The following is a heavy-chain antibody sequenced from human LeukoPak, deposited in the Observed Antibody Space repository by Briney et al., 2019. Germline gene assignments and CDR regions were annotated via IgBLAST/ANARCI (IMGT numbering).Heavy chain of an antibody. J-gene: IGHJ5*02. D-gene: IGHD6-13*01. V-gene: IGHV1-18*01. CDR1: GYTFTSYG. CDR2: ISAYNGNT. Sequence: GASVKVSCKASGYTFTSYGISWVRQAPGQGLEWMGWISAYNGNTNYAQKLQGRVTMTTDTSTSTAYMELRSLRSDDTAVYYCARAHPDGYSSSWYIYWFDPWGQGTLVTVSS. CDR3: ARAHPDGYSSSWYIYWFDP.